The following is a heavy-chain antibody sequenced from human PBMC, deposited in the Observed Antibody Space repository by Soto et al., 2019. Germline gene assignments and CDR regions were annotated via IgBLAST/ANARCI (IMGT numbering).Heavy chain of an antibody. V-gene: IGHV5-51*01. CDR2: IYPGDSDT. D-gene: IGHD2-15*01. Sequence: PGESLKISCKGSGYSFTSYWIVWVRQMPGKGLEWMGIIYPGDSDTRYSPSFQGQVTISADKSISAAYLQWSSLKASDTAMYYCARLLTGSNYYYYGMDVWGQGTTVTVSS. CDR3: ARLLTGSNYYYYGMDV. CDR1: GYSFTSYW. J-gene: IGHJ6*02.